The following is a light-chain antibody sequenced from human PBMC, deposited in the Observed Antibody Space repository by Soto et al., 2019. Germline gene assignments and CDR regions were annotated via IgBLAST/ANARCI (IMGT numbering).Light chain of an antibody. J-gene: IGLJ2*01. CDR3: SSYTSSGTLVV. CDR2: DVS. CDR1: SSDVGGYNC. V-gene: IGLV2-14*01. Sequence: QSALTQPASVSGSPGQSITISCTGTSSDVGGYNCVSWYQQHPGKAPKLMIYDVSNRPSGVSNRFSDSKSGNTASLTISGLQAEDEADYYCSSYTSSGTLVVFGGGTKVTVL.